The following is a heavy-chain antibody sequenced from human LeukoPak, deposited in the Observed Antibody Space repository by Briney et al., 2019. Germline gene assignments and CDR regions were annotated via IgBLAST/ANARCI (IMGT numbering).Heavy chain of an antibody. V-gene: IGHV3-23*01. Sequence: GGSLRLSCVASGFTFSSYAMGWVRQAPGKRPEWVSSLTDSGGTTYYVDSVKGRFTISRDNAKNSLYLQMNSLRDEDTAVYYCTSWGDTTAEYFQRWGRGTLVTVSS. CDR3: TSWGDTTAEYFQR. D-gene: IGHD2-21*02. CDR2: LTDSGGTT. J-gene: IGHJ1*01. CDR1: GFTFSSYA.